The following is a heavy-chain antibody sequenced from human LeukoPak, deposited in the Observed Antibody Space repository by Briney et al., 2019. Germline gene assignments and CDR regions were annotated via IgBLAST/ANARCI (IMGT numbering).Heavy chain of an antibody. CDR3: ARVPSRSKNWFDP. D-gene: IGHD3-10*01. Sequence: GASVKVSCKASGYTFTSYGISWVRQAPGQGLEWMGGIIPIYGTANYAQKFQGRVTITADKSTSTAYMELSSLRSEDTAVYYCARVPSRSKNWFDPWGQGTLVTVSS. V-gene: IGHV1-69*06. CDR2: IIPIYGTA. J-gene: IGHJ5*02. CDR1: GYTFTSYG.